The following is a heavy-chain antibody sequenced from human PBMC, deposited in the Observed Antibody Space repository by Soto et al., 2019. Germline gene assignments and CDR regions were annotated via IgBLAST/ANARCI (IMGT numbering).Heavy chain of an antibody. CDR3: VRNSGYDSLLLYYFDY. D-gene: IGHD5-12*01. CDR2: IKQDGSEK. V-gene: IGHV3-7*01. Sequence: EVQLVESGGGLVQPGGSLRLSCAASGFTFSSYWMSWVRQAPGKGLEWVANIKQDGSEKYYVDSVKGRFTISRDNAKNSLYLQMNSLRAEDTAVYYCVRNSGYDSLLLYYFDYWGQGTLVTVSS. CDR1: GFTFSSYW. J-gene: IGHJ4*02.